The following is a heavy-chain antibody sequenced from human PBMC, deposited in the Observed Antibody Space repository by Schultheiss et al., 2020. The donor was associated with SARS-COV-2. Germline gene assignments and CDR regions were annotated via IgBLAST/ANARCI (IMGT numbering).Heavy chain of an antibody. CDR1: RFTFDNFA. CDR2: ISNRGTYI. D-gene: IGHD2-15*01. CDR3: ARDVSECRGSTCYGRRFDP. V-gene: IGHV3-21*01. Sequence: GESLKISCAASRFTFDNFAMSWVRQAPGKGLEWISSISNRGTYIYYADSVRGRFTISRDNAKNSLYLHMNSLRAADTAVYYCARDVSECRGSTCYGRRFDPWGQGTLVTVSS. J-gene: IGHJ5*02.